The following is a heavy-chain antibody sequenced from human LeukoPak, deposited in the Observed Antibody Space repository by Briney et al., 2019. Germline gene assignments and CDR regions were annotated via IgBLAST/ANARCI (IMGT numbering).Heavy chain of an antibody. Sequence: ASVKVSCKASGYTFTGYYVHWVRQAPGQGLEWMGWINPNSGGTNYAQKFQGRVTMTRDTSISTAYMELSRLRSDDTAVYYCARGPIVVVRIWFDPWGQGTLVTVSS. D-gene: IGHD3-22*01. CDR1: GYTFTGYY. CDR2: INPNSGGT. J-gene: IGHJ5*02. V-gene: IGHV1-2*02. CDR3: ARGPIVVVRIWFDP.